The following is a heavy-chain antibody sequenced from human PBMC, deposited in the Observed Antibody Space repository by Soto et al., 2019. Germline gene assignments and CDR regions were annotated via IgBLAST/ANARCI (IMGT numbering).Heavy chain of an antibody. V-gene: IGHV2-5*02. Sequence: QITLKESGPTLVKPTQTLTLTCTFSGFSLSTSGVGVGWIRQPPGKALEWLALIYWDDDKRYSPSLKSRLTITKDTSKNQVVLTMTNMDPVDTVTYYCAHIRVLLWFGELNTYYFDYWGQGTLVTVSS. CDR3: AHIRVLLWFGELNTYYFDY. CDR2: IYWDDDK. D-gene: IGHD3-10*01. J-gene: IGHJ4*02. CDR1: GFSLSTSGVG.